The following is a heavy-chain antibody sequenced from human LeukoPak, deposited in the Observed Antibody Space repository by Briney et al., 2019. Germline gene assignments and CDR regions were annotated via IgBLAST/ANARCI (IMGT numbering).Heavy chain of an antibody. CDR1: GGSISSTNYY. CDR3: ARHEKVVGATDY. D-gene: IGHD1-26*01. CDR2: IYYSGST. V-gene: IGHV4-39*01. J-gene: IGHJ4*02. Sequence: SETLSLTCNVSGGSISSTNYYWGWIRQPPGKGPEWIGNIYYSGSTYYNPFLKSRVTISVDTSKNQFSLKLSSVTAADTAVYYCARHEKVVGATDYWGQGTLVTVSS.